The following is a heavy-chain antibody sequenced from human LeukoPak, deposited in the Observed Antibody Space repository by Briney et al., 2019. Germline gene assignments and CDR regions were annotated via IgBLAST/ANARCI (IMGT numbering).Heavy chain of an antibody. CDR1: GYTFTGYY. Sequence: GASVKVSCKASGYTFTGYYMHWVRQAPGQGLEWMGWINPNSGGTNYVQKFQGRVTMTRDTSISTAYMELSRLRSDDTAVYYCARDRQLLWFGEPGLFDYWGQGTLVTVSS. J-gene: IGHJ4*02. D-gene: IGHD3-10*01. V-gene: IGHV1-2*02. CDR3: ARDRQLLWFGEPGLFDY. CDR2: INPNSGGT.